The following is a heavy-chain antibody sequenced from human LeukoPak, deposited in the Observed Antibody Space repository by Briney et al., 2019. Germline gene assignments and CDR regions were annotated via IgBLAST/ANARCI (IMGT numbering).Heavy chain of an antibody. CDR1: GGTFSSYA. V-gene: IGHV1-69*04. Sequence: ASVKVSCKASGGTFSSYAISWVRLAPGQGLEWMGRIIPILGVANYAQKFQGRVTITADKSTSTAYMELSSLRSEDTAVYYCASGRFHTGGIAVAGTVYFDYWGQGTLVTVSS. CDR2: IIPILGVA. CDR3: ASGRFHTGGIAVAGTVYFDY. J-gene: IGHJ4*02. D-gene: IGHD6-19*01.